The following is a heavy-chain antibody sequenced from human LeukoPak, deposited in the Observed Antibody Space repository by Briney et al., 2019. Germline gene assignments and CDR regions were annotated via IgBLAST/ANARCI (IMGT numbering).Heavy chain of an antibody. Sequence: PGGSLRLSCAASGFTFSSYGMHWVRQAPGKGLEWVSYISSSGSTIYYADSVKGRFTISRDNAKNSLYLQMNSLRAEDTAVYYCAGGPYIPSTSNYYYYYMDAWGKGTTVTISS. J-gene: IGHJ6*03. V-gene: IGHV3-48*04. CDR2: ISSSGSTI. D-gene: IGHD2-2*01. CDR1: GFTFSSYG. CDR3: AGGPYIPSTSNYYYYYMDA.